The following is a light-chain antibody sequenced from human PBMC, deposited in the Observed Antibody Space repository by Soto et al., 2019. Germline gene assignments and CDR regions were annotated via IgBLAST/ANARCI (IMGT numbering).Light chain of an antibody. CDR3: CSYAGSSTYV. V-gene: IGLV2-23*01. CDR2: EGS. J-gene: IGLJ1*01. Sequence: QSALTQPASVSGSPGQSITISCTGTSSDVGSYNLVSWYQQHPGKAPKLMIYEGSKRPSGVSNRFSGSKSGNTASLTISGLQAEDEADYYCCSYAGSSTYVCGTGIKVTVL. CDR1: SSDVGSYNL.